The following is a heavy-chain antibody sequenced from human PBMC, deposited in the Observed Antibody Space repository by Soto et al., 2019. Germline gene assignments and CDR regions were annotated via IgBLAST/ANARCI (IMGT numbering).Heavy chain of an antibody. Sequence: PWGSLRLSCAASGFTFISYGIHLFRQAPGKGLEWVAVISYDGSNKYYADSVKGRFTISRDNSKNTLYLQMNSLRAEDTAVYYCAKLMRSVYGMDVWGQGTTVTVSS. V-gene: IGHV3-30*18. J-gene: IGHJ6*02. CDR2: ISYDGSNK. CDR3: AKLMRSVYGMDV. CDR1: GFTFISYG.